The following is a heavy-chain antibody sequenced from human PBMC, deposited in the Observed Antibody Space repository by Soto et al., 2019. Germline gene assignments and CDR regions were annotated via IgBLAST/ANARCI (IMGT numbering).Heavy chain of an antibody. V-gene: IGHV1-18*04. Sequence: PSVKVSCKTSGYTFTSYNINWVRQAPGQGLEWMGWISANNGNTNYAQKLQGRVTMTTDTSTSTAYMELRSLRSDDTAVYYCARDRLGSYLFDFWGKGTLVTVSS. CDR3: ARDRLGSYLFDF. CDR1: GYTFTSYN. D-gene: IGHD3-10*01. CDR2: ISANNGNT. J-gene: IGHJ4*02.